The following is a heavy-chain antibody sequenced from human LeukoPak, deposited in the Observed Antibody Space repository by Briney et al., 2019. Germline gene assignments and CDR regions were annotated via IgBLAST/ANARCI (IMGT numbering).Heavy chain of an antibody. Sequence: GGSLRLSCAASGFTFSDAMNWVRQAPGKGLEWISYIDDDETTIRYADSVKGRFTISRDNARNSLHLQMNSLRAEDTALYYCVRETTEFNSGLVMVGFDYWGQGTRVTVSS. J-gene: IGHJ4*02. D-gene: IGHD6-19*01. CDR2: IDDDETTI. CDR3: VRETTEFNSGLVMVGFDY. V-gene: IGHV3-48*03. CDR1: GFTFSDA.